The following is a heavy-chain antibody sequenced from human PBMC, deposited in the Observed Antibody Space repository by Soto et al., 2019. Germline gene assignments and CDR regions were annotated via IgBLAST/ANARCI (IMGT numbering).Heavy chain of an antibody. V-gene: IGHV4-39*01. J-gene: IGHJ2*01. Sequence: SETLSLTCTVSGGSISSSSYYWGWIRQPPGKGLEWIGSIYYSGSTYYNQSLKSRVTISVDTSKNQFSLKLSSVTAADTAVYYCARLPGVAHWYFDLWGRGTLVTVSS. CDR1: GGSISSSSYY. CDR3: ARLPGVAHWYFDL. CDR2: IYYSGST. D-gene: IGHD5-12*01.